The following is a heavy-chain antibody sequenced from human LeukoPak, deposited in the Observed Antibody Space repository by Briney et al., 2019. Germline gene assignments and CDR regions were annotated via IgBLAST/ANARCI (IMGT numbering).Heavy chain of an antibody. V-gene: IGHV4-59*01. CDR3: ARGHSVADWAADI. J-gene: IGHJ3*02. CDR1: GGSISSYS. CDR2: IDYSGSS. D-gene: IGHD3-9*01. Sequence: SETLSLTCSVSGGSISSYSWTWIRQPPGKGLEWIGFIDYSGSSNYNPSLKSRVTISADPSKNQFSLNLTSVTAADTAVYFCARGHSVADWAADIWGRGTMVTVSS.